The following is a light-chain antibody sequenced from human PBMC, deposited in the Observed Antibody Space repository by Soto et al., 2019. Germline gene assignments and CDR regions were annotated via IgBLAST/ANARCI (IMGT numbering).Light chain of an antibody. CDR2: GNN. V-gene: IGLV1-40*01. CDR3: QSYDSSLSVVV. Sequence: QSVLTQPPSVSGAPGQRATISCTGSSFNIGAGYNVHWYQQLPGTAPKLLIYGNNNRPSGVPDRFSGSKSGTSASLAITGLQAEDEADYYCQSYDSSLSVVVFGGGTQLTVL. CDR1: SFNIGAGYN. J-gene: IGLJ2*01.